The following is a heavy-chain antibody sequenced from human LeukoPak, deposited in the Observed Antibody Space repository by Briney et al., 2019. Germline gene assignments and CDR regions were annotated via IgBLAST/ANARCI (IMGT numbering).Heavy chain of an antibody. Sequence: GGSLRLSCAASGFTFSSYAMSWVRQAPGKGLEWVSAISGSGGSTYYADSVEGRFTISRDNSKNTLYLQMNSLRAEDTAVYYCAKDLLFGEILHDYWGQGTLVTVSS. CDR1: GFTFSSYA. CDR2: ISGSGGST. CDR3: AKDLLFGEILHDY. J-gene: IGHJ4*02. V-gene: IGHV3-23*01. D-gene: IGHD3-10*01.